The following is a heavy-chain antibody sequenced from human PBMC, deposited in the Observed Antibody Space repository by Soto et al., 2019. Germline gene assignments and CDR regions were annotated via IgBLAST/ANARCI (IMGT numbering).Heavy chain of an antibody. J-gene: IGHJ4*02. CDR3: ARKATYGSGILFDY. Sequence: GGSLRLSCAASVFTFSGYPMSLVRQAPGKGLEWVSGISGSGAITTYAVSVKGRFTISRDNARNTLYLQMNSLRAEDMAVYYCARKATYGSGILFDYWVQGILVTVSS. CDR2: ISGSGAIT. D-gene: IGHD3-10*01. CDR1: VFTFSGYP. V-gene: IGHV3-23*01.